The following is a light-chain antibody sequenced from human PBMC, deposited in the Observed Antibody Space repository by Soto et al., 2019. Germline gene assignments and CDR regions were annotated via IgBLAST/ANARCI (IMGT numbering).Light chain of an antibody. CDR3: QQYDSYPFT. J-gene: IGKJ3*01. V-gene: IGKV1-5*03. Sequence: DVQMTQSPSSLSAAVVDRVIMTCRASQTINSWLAWYQQKPGKAPKLLIYKVSTLEIGVPSRFSGSGSGTEFTLTITSLQPDDFAVYYCQQYDSYPFTFGPGTTVDIK. CDR1: QTINSW. CDR2: KVS.